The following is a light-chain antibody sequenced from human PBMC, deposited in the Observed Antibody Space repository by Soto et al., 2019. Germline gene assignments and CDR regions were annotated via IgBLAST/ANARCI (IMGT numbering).Light chain of an antibody. CDR3: QQYGSSPPVT. CDR1: QSVSSSY. V-gene: IGKV3-20*01. Sequence: IVLTQSPGTLSLSPGERATLSCRASQSVSSSYLAWYQQKPGQAPRLLIYGASSRATGIPDRFSGSGSGTDFTLTISRLEPEDFAVYYCQQYGSSPPVTFGVGTKVDI. J-gene: IGKJ4*01. CDR2: GAS.